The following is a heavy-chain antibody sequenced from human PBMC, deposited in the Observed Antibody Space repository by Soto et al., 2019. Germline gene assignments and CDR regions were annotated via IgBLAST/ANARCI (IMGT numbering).Heavy chain of an antibody. Sequence: ASVKVSCKASGYTFTGYYMHWVRQAPGQGLEWMGWINPNSGGTNYAQKFQGWVTMTRDTSISTAYMELSRLRSDDTAVYYCARGGGRTGDYDFWSGYYRLDYYYYYRMAVRGQPTTVTVSS. J-gene: IGHJ6*02. CDR2: INPNSGGT. V-gene: IGHV1-2*04. CDR3: ARGGGRTGDYDFWSGYYRLDYYYYYRMAV. D-gene: IGHD3-3*01. CDR1: GYTFTGYY.